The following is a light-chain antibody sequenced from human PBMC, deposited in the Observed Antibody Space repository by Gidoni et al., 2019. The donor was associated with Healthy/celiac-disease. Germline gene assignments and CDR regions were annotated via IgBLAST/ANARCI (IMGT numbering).Light chain of an antibody. J-gene: IGLJ1*01. CDR3: CSYAGSSTPSV. V-gene: IGLV2-23*01. CDR1: SSDVGSYNL. CDR2: EGS. Sequence: QSALTHPATVSGSPGQSITISCTGTSSDVGSYNLVSWYQHHAGKAPKLMIYEGSKRPSGVSNRFSGSKSGNTASRTISGLQAEDEADYYCCSYAGSSTPSVFGTGTKVTVL.